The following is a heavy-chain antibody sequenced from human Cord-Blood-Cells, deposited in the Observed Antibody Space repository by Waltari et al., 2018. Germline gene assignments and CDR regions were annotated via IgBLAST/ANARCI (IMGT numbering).Heavy chain of an antibody. CDR3: ARGNEYSSSPFDY. V-gene: IGHV4-34*01. J-gene: IGHJ4*02. CDR2: INHSGST. D-gene: IGHD6-6*01. CDR1: GGSFSGYY. Sequence: QVQLQQWGAGLLKPSETLSLTCAVYGGSFSGYYWSWIRQPPGKGLEWIGEINHSGSTNYNPSLKSRVTISVDTSKNQFSLKLSSVTTADTAVYYCARGNEYSSSPFDYWGQGTLVTVSS.